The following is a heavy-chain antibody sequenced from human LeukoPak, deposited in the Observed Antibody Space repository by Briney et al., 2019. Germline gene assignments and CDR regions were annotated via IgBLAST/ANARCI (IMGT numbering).Heavy chain of an antibody. CDR3: ARGKTSPYYSSSWLPSEPDY. J-gene: IGHJ4*02. CDR2: INAGNGNT. D-gene: IGHD6-13*01. V-gene: IGHV1-3*01. CDR1: GYTFTSYA. Sequence: ASVTVSCKASGYTFTSYAMHWVRQAPGQRLEWMGWINAGNGNTKYSQKFQGRVTITRDTSASTAYMELSSLRSEDTAVYYCARGKTSPYYSSSWLPSEPDYWGQGTLVTVSS.